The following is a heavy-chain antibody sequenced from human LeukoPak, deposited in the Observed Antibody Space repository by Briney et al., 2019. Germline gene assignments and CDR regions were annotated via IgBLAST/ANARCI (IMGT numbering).Heavy chain of an antibody. Sequence: SGGSLRLSCAVSGFTFSSCAMSWVHQAPGKGLGRVSTISGSGGSTYYADSVMGRFTISRDNSKNTLYLQMNSLRAEDTAVYYCAKPVAGTGYVDHWGEGPLVTVSS. D-gene: IGHD6-19*01. CDR1: GFTFSSCA. CDR3: AKPVAGTGYVDH. V-gene: IGHV3-23*01. CDR2: ISGSGGST. J-gene: IGHJ4*02.